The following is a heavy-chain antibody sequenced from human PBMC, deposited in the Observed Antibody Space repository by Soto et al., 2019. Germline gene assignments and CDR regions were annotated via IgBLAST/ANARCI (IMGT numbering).Heavy chain of an antibody. J-gene: IGHJ4*02. V-gene: IGHV4-39*02. Sequence: SETLSLTCAVSGGSISNTSYFWGWIRQPPGKGLEWVGNMFSTGSSTYNPSLKGRITISVDTSKNHFSLRLYSMTASDTAVYFCASRYHHLSAGDRYYESFDFDNWGPGTLVTVSS. CDR3: ASRYHHLSAGDRYYESFDFDN. CDR2: MFSTGSS. D-gene: IGHD2-21*01. CDR1: GGSISNTSYF.